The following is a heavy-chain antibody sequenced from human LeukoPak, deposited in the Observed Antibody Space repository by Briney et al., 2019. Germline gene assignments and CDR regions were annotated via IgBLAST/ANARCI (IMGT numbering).Heavy chain of an antibody. J-gene: IGHJ4*02. D-gene: IGHD4-17*01. Sequence: SETLSLTCTVSGGSFSSYYWTWIRQPPGKGLEWIGYIDHSGSANYNPSLKSRVSISSDTSKNQFSLELSSVTAADTAVYYCARLKATVSIHAYFDSWGQGTLVTVSS. CDR1: GGSFSSYY. V-gene: IGHV4-59*01. CDR2: IDHSGSA. CDR3: ARLKATVSIHAYFDS.